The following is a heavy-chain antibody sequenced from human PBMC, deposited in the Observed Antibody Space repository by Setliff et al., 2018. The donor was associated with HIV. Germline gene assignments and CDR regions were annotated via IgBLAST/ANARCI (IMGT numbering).Heavy chain of an antibody. V-gene: IGHV4-39*07. J-gene: IGHJ4*02. CDR1: GDSITSNSYY. Sequence: LSLTCTVSGDSITSNSYYWGWIRQSPGKGLEWIGTMHHSGSTYYNPSLKSRVAIFIDTSKNRFSLKLSSVTAADTAVYYCARGNAQSGSYYDFWGQGPLVTVSS. CDR3: ARGNAQSGSYYDF. CDR2: MHHSGST. D-gene: IGHD3-10*01.